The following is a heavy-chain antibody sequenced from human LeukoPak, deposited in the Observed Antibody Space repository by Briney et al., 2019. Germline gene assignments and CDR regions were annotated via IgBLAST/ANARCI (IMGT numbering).Heavy chain of an antibody. J-gene: IGHJ6*02. Sequence: SETLSLTCTVSGGSISSYYWSWIRQPPGKGLEWIGYIYYSGSTSYNPSLKSRVTISVDTSKNQFSLKLSSVTAADTAVYYCARAIGGYSYGYHGCYGMDVWGQGTTVTVSS. CDR1: GGSISSYY. D-gene: IGHD5-18*01. V-gene: IGHV4-59*01. CDR2: IYYSGST. CDR3: ARAIGGYSYGYHGCYGMDV.